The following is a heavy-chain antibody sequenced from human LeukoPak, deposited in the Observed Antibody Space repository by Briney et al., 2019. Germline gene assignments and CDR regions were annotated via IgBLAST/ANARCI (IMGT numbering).Heavy chain of an antibody. CDR1: GDSVSSNSAA. CDR2: TYYRSKWYN. CDR3: ARRETIVLMVYAQTLNNWFDP. D-gene: IGHD2-8*01. J-gene: IGHJ5*02. V-gene: IGHV6-1*01. Sequence: SQTLSLTCAISGDSVSSNSAAWTWIRQSPSRGLEWLGRTYYRSKWYNDYAVSVKSRITINPDTSKNQFSLKLSSVTAADTAVYYCARRETIVLMVYAQTLNNWFDPWGQGTLVTVSS.